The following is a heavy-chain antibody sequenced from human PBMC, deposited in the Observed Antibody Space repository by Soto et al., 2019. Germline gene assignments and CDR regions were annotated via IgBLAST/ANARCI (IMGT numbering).Heavy chain of an antibody. CDR1: GYTFTSYD. CDR2: MNPNSGNT. Sequence: QVQLVQSGAEVKKPGASVKVSCKASGYTFTSYDINWVRQATGQGLEWMGWMNPNSGNTGYAQKLQGRVTMTRNTSISTAYMELSSLRSEDTAVYYCAREIPIAVAATDDYWGQGTLVTVSS. D-gene: IGHD6-19*01. CDR3: AREIPIAVAATDDY. V-gene: IGHV1-8*01. J-gene: IGHJ4*02.